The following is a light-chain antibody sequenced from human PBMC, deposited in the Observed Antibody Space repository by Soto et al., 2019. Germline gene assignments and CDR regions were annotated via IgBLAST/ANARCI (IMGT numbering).Light chain of an antibody. CDR2: DAS. J-gene: IGKJ4*01. CDR3: QQYNKWPPLT. V-gene: IGKV3-15*01. CDR1: QSVSSD. Sequence: EIVRTQSPATLSVSPGERATLSCRASQSVSSDLAWYQQKPGQAPRLLIYDASTRATGIPVRFSGSGSGTEFTLTISSLQSEDFALYYCQQYNKWPPLTFGGGTKVEI.